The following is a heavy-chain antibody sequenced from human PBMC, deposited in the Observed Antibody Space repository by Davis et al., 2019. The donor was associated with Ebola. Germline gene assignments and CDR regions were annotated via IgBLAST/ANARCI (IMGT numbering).Heavy chain of an antibody. CDR1: GYTFTSYA. D-gene: IGHD5-12*01. CDR3: ARTFYSGYDYYYGMDV. V-gene: IGHV1-3*01. CDR2: INAGNGNT. Sequence: ASVKVSCKASGYTFTSYAMHWVRQAPGQRLEWMGWINAGNGNTKYSQKFQGRVTITRDTSASTAYMELSSLRSEDTAVYYCARTFYSGYDYYYGMDVWGKGTTVTVSS. J-gene: IGHJ6*04.